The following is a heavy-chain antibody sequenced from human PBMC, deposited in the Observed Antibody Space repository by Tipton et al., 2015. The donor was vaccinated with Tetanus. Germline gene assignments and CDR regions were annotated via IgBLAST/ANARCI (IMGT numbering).Heavy chain of an antibody. V-gene: IGHV1-46*01. CDR3: AREDAPRPDSSSSNY. Sequence: QLVQSGAEVKKPGASVKVSCKASGYTFTSYYMHWVRQAPGQGLEWMGIINPSGGSTSYAQKFQGRVTMTRDTSTSTVYMELSSLRSEDTAVYYCAREDAPRPDSSSSNYWGQGTLVTVSS. CDR2: INPSGGST. J-gene: IGHJ4*02. D-gene: IGHD6-6*01. CDR1: GYTFTSYY.